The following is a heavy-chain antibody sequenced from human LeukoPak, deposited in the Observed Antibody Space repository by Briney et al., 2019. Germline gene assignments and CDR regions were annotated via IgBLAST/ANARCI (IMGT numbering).Heavy chain of an antibody. Sequence: SETLTLTCTVSGGIISSSSYYWVWIPQPPGKGLVWIGSFYYSGSPYYNPSLKSRVTISVDTSKNQFSLKLSSVTAADTAVYYCAREGRVRYFDWSHYYYYAMDVWGQGTTVTVSS. V-gene: IGHV4-39*02. J-gene: IGHJ6*02. CDR1: GGIISSSSYY. CDR3: AREGRVRYFDWSHYYYYAMDV. D-gene: IGHD3-9*01. CDR2: FYYSGSP.